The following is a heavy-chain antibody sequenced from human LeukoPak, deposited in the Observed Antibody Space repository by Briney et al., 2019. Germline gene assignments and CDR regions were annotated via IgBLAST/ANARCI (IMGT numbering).Heavy chain of an antibody. CDR3: ASLFGELSGDY. Sequence: GGSLRLSCAASGFTFSSYSMNWVRQAPGKGLEWVSYISSSGTSIYYADSVKGRFTISRDNAKNSLYLQMNSLRAADTAVYYCASLFGELSGDYWGQGTLVTVSS. D-gene: IGHD3-10*02. J-gene: IGHJ4*02. V-gene: IGHV3-48*04. CDR1: GFTFSSYS. CDR2: ISSSGTSI.